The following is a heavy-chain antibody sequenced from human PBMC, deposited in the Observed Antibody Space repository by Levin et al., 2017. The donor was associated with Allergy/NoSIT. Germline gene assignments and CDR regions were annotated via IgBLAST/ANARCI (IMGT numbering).Heavy chain of an antibody. D-gene: IGHD1-26*01. CDR1: GFTFSSYG. CDR2: IWYDGSNK. Sequence: GGSLRLSCAASGFTFSSYGMHWVRQAPGKGLEWVAVIWYDGSNKYYADSVKGRFTISRDNSKNTLYLQMNSLRAEDTAVYYCARDSSGSYYGAFDIWGQGTMVTVSS. CDR3: ARDSSGSYYGAFDI. V-gene: IGHV3-33*01. J-gene: IGHJ3*02.